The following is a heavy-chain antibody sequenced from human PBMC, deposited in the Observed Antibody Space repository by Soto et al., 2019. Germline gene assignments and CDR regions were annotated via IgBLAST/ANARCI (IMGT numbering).Heavy chain of an antibody. Sequence: SETLSLTCAVSGGSISSGGYSWSWIRQPPGKGLEWIGYIYHSGSTYYNPSLKSRVTISVDRSKNQFSLKLSSVTAADTAVYYCARGGAMASTNFDYWGQGTLVTVSS. D-gene: IGHD5-18*01. CDR1: GGSISSGGYS. CDR3: ARGGAMASTNFDY. J-gene: IGHJ4*02. CDR2: IYHSGST. V-gene: IGHV4-30-2*01.